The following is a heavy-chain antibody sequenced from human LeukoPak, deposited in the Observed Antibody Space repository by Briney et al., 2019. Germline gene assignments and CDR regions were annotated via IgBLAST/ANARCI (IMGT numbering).Heavy chain of an antibody. J-gene: IGHJ4*02. CDR2: INAGNGNT. CDR1: GYTFTSYA. CDR3: ARGQAERVYDSSGYYYLVAEYYFDY. Sequence: ASVKVSCKASGYTFTSYAMHWVRQAPGQRLEWMGWINAGNGNTKYSQKFQGRVTITRDTSASTAYMELSSLRSEDTAVYYCARGQAERVYDSSGYYYLVAEYYFDYWGQGTLVTVSS. D-gene: IGHD3-22*01. V-gene: IGHV1-3*01.